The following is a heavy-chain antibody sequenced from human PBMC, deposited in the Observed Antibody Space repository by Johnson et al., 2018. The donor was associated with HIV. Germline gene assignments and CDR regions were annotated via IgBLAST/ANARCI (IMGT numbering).Heavy chain of an antibody. CDR2: ISSSGVST. J-gene: IGHJ3*01. CDR3: ARDSTPWGGEYVGYAFDL. CDR1: GFTFSQYN. Sequence: QVQLVESGGGLVKPGGSLRLSCAASGFTFSQYNMAWIRQAPGKGLDCLSYISSSGVSTYYTDSVKGRFTISRDNTKKSLFLQMNNLRPEDTATYFCARDSTPWGGEYVGYAFDLWGQGTTITVSS. V-gene: IGHV3-11*04. D-gene: IGHD4-17*01.